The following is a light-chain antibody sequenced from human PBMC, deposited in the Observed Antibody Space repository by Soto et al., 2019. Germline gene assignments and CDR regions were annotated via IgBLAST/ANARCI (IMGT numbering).Light chain of an antibody. CDR3: QTWGTVFQF. V-gene: IGLV4-69*01. J-gene: IGLJ2*01. CDR1: SGHSSYA. Sequence: QLVLTQSPSASASLGASVKLTCTLSSGHSSYAIAWHQKQPGKGPRYLMDLNNDGSHTKGDGIPDRFSGSSSGTDRYLIISSLQSEDEADYYCQTWGTVFQFFGGGTKLTVL. CDR2: LNNDGSH.